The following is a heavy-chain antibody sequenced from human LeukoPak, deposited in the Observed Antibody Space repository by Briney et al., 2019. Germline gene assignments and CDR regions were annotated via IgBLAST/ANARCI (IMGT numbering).Heavy chain of an antibody. D-gene: IGHD3-10*01. CDR1: GGTFSSYA. J-gene: IGHJ3*02. V-gene: IGHV1-69*01. CDR3: ARDCLGFGELGAFDI. Sequence: SVKVSCKASGGTFSSYAISWVRQAPGQGLEWMGGIIPIFGTANYAQKFQGRVTITADESTSTAYMELSSLRSEDTAVYYCARDCLGFGELGAFDIWGQGTMVTVSS. CDR2: IIPIFGTA.